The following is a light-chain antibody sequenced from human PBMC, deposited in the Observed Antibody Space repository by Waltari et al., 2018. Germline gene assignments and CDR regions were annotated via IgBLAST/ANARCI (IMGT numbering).Light chain of an antibody. CDR3: QSYDSNVGGSV. CDR2: GNT. V-gene: IGLV1-40*01. J-gene: IGLJ1*01. Sequence: QSVLTQPPSVSGAPGQRVIFSCAGSGSHVGAGYDVQWYQQLPGRAPTLPINGNTNRPSGVPDRFSGSKSGASASLAITGLQAEDEADYYCQSYDSNVGGSVFGAGTKVSVL. CDR1: GSHVGAGYD.